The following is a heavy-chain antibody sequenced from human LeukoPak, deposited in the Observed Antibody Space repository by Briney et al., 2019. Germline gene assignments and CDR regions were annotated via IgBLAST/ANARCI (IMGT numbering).Heavy chain of an antibody. Sequence: GGSLRLSCAASGFTFSSYGMHWVRQAPGKGLEWVAVISYDGSNKYYADSVKGRFTISRDNSKNTLYLQMNSLRAEDTAVYYCARSDYDSSGYYFRSWGQGTLVTVSS. V-gene: IGHV3-30*03. D-gene: IGHD3-22*01. CDR1: GFTFSSYG. J-gene: IGHJ5*02. CDR2: ISYDGSNK. CDR3: ARSDYDSSGYYFRS.